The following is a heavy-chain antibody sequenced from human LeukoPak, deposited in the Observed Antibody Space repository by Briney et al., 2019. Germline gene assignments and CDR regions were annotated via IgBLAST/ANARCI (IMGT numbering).Heavy chain of an antibody. CDR1: GGSISSYY. J-gene: IGHJ4*02. CDR2: IYYSGST. V-gene: IGHV4-59*01. CDR3: ARGTEMATTLFEY. D-gene: IGHD5-24*01. Sequence: RASETLSLICTVSGGSISSYYWSWIRQPPGKGLEWIGYIYYSGSTNYNPSLKSRVTISVDTSKNQFSLKLSSVTAADTAVYYCARGTEMATTLFEYWGQGTLVTVSS.